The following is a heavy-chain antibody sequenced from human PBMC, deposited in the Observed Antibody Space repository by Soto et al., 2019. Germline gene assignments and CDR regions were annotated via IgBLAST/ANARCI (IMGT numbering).Heavy chain of an antibody. CDR1: GYPFRNLG. CDR3: ARENSYFDY. Sequence: QIKLFQPGAEVKKLGAPVKFTCKASGYPFRNLGISWVRQAPGQGLEWMGWISAYNANANYAQKFQGRLTMTADTSTSTAYMELRSLRSDDTAVYYCARENSYFDYWGQGTLVTVSS. CDR2: ISAYNANA. V-gene: IGHV1-18*01. J-gene: IGHJ4*02.